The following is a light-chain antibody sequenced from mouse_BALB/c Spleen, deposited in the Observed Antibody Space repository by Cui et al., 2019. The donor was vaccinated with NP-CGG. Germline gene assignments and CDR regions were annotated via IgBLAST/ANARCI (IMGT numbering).Light chain of an antibody. V-gene: IGLV1*01. Sequence: QAVVSPESALTTSPGETVTLTCRPTTGAITTSSYANWVQEKPDHLFTGLIGGTNNRAPGVPARFSGSLIGDKAALTITGAQTEDEAIYFCALWYSNHWVFGGGTKLTVL. CDR2: GTN. CDR3: ALWYSNHWV. J-gene: IGLJ1*01. CDR1: TGAITTSSY.